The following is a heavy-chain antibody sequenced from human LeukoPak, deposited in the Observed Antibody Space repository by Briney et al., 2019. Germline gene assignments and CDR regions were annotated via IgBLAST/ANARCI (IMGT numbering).Heavy chain of an antibody. CDR3: AKVRIMMRFGGGIVFDY. CDR2: ISGSGGST. Sequence: PGGSLRLSCAASGFTFSSYAMSWVRQAPGKGLEWVSAISGSGGSTYYADSVKGRFTISKERAMNKLYLQMSSLRAEDTAVYKCAKVRIMMRFGGGIVFDYWGQGTLDTVAS. J-gene: IGHJ4*02. CDR1: GFTFSSYA. V-gene: IGHV3-23*01. D-gene: IGHD3-16*02.